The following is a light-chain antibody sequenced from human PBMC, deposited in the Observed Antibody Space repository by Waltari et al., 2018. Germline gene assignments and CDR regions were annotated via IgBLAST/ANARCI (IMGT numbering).Light chain of an antibody. V-gene: IGKV2-28*01. CDR1: PSLLHSNGYNY. CDR3: MQALQTPWT. J-gene: IGKJ1*01. CDR2: LGS. Sequence: DIVMTQSLLSLPVTPGEPASISCRSSPSLLHSNGYNYLDWYLQKPGQSPQLLIYLGSNRASGVPDRFSGSGSGTEFTLKNSRVEAEDVGVYYCMQALQTPWTFGQGTKVEVK.